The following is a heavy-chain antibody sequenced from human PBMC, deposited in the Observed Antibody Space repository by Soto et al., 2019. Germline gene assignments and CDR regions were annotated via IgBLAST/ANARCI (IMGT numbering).Heavy chain of an antibody. J-gene: IGHJ2*01. CDR3: RGLYPFWARGSSDL. V-gene: IGHV3-49*03. Sequence: GGSLRLSCTGSGFPFANFLMNWFRQAPGKGLEWVGFIRSQPYGGTTQYAASVRGRFTISRDDSKGIAYLQMNSLKSEDSGVEYRRGLYPFWARGSSDL. CDR1: GFPFANFL. CDR2: IRSQPYGGTT. D-gene: IGHD3-10*01.